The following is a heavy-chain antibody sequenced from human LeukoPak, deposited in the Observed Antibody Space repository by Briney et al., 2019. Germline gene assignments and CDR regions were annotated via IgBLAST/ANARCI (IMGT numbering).Heavy chain of an antibody. J-gene: IGHJ4*02. CDR2: INPSDGGT. CDR1: GYTFSGYF. CDR3: ARGGLYYFDY. D-gene: IGHD2-2*02. Sequence: GASVKVSCKASGYTFSGYFIHWVRQAPGQGLEWMGWINPSDGGTHYPQNFQGRVTMTRDTSINTAYMEVTRVRSDDTAVYYCARGGLYYFDYWGQGTLVTVSS. V-gene: IGHV1-2*02.